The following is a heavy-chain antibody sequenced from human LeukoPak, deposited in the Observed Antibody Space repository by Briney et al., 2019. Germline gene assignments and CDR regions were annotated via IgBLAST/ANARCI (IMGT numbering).Heavy chain of an antibody. J-gene: IGHJ5*02. CDR3: ARRIAAAGNRFDP. V-gene: IGHV4-59*08. Sequence: SETLSLTCTVSGGSISSYYWSWIRQPPGKGLEWIGYIHYSGSTNYNPSLKSRVTISVDTSKNQFSLKLSSVTAADTAVYYCARRIAAAGNRFDPWGQGTLVTVSS. D-gene: IGHD6-13*01. CDR1: GGSISSYY. CDR2: IHYSGST.